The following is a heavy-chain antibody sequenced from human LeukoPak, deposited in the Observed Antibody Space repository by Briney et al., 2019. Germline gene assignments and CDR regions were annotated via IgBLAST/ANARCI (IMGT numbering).Heavy chain of an antibody. V-gene: IGHV4-34*01. CDR2: IYYSGST. Sequence: SETLSLTCAVYGGSFSGYYWSWIRQPPGKGLEWIGRIYYSGSTYYNPSLTSRVTISVDTSKNQFSLKLRSVTAADTAVYYCTSATWEFLPFDYWGQGTLVTVSS. D-gene: IGHD1-26*01. CDR3: TSATWEFLPFDY. J-gene: IGHJ4*02. CDR1: GGSFSGYY.